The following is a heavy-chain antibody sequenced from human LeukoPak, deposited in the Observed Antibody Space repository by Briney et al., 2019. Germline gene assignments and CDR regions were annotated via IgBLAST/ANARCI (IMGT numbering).Heavy chain of an antibody. CDR1: GGSISSGGYY. V-gene: IGHV4-31*03. CDR2: IYYSGST. CDR3: ASSNPIIAARPLGYFDY. Sequence: SETLSLTCTVSGGSISSGGYYWSWIRQHPGKGLEWIGYIYYSGSTYYNPSLKSRVTISVDTSKNQFSLKLSSVTAADTAVYYCASSNPIIAARPLGYFDYWGQGTLVTVSS. J-gene: IGHJ4*02. D-gene: IGHD6-6*01.